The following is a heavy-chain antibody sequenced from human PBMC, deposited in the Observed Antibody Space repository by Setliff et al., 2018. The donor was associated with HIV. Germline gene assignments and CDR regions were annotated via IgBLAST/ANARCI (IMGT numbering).Heavy chain of an antibody. D-gene: IGHD2-15*01. V-gene: IGHV4-34*01. CDR3: ARATATGYYFDS. J-gene: IGHJ4*02. CDR2: ITQSGTT. CDR1: GGSFSDYS. Sequence: PSETLSLTCAVYGGSFSDYSWNWIRQTPEKGLEWIAEITQSGTTNYNPSLRGRVTIALGTSKNHFSLRMTSVTAADTGLYYCARATATGYYFDSWGQGTLVTVSS.